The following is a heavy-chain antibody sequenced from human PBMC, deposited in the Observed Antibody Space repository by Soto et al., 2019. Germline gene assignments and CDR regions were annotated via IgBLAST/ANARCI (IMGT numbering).Heavy chain of an antibody. V-gene: IGHV4-59*01. J-gene: IGHJ4*02. D-gene: IGHD6-19*01. Sequence: SETLSLTCTVSGGSISSDCWSWIRQSPGKALEWIGYSYYNGVTNYNPSLKSRVTISVDTSQNQFSLKLTSVTAADTAVYYCARRSRSSSGWYFLDYWGQGTLVTVSS. CDR2: SYYNGVT. CDR3: ARRSRSSSGWYFLDY. CDR1: GGSISSDC.